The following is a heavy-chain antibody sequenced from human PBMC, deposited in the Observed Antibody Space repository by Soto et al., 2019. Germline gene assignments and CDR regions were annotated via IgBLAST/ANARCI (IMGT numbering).Heavy chain of an antibody. D-gene: IGHD2-2*01. CDR2: ISAYNGNT. CDR3: GGEQSYQLLTRVGLDY. J-gene: IGHJ4*02. CDR1: GYTFTSYG. Sequence: QVQLVQSGAEVKKPGASVKVSCQASGYTFTSYGISWVRQAPGQGLEWMGWISAYNGNTNYAQKLQGRVTMTTDTSTSTAYMELRSLRSDDTAVYYCGGEQSYQLLTRVGLDYWGQGTLVTVSS. V-gene: IGHV1-18*01.